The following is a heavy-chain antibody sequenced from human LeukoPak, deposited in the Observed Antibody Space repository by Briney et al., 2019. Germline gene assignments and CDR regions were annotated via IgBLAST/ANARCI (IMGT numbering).Heavy chain of an antibody. V-gene: IGHV3-30*18. CDR3: AKGDFDWLTPNWFDP. CDR1: GFTFSSYG. D-gene: IGHD3-9*01. CDR2: ISYDGSNK. Sequence: GGSLRLSCAASGFTFSSYGMHWVRQAPGKGLEWVAVISYDGSNKYYADSVKGRSTISRDNSKNTLYLQMNSLRAEDTAVYYCAKGDFDWLTPNWFDPWGQGTLVTASS. J-gene: IGHJ5*02.